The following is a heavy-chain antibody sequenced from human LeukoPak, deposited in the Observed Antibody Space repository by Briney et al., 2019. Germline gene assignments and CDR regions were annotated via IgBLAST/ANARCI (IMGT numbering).Heavy chain of an antibody. V-gene: IGHV3-74*01. CDR3: ARAICSGGSCYFDY. D-gene: IGHD2-15*01. J-gene: IGHJ4*02. CDR2: INSDGSST. Sequence: GGSLRLSCAASGFTFSSYWMHWVRQAPGKGLVWVSRINSDGSSTSYADSVKGRFTISRDNAKNSLYLQMNSLRAEDTAVYYCARAICSGGSCYFDYWGQGTLVTVSS. CDR1: GFTFSSYW.